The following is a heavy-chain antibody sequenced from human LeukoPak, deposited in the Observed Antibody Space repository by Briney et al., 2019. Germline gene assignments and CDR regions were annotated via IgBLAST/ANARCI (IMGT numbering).Heavy chain of an antibody. CDR2: IYYSGST. V-gene: IGHV4-31*03. Sequence: SETLSLTCTVSGASISSGGYYWSWLRQYPGKGLEWIGCIYYSGSTHYNPSLKSRVTISVDTSKNQFSLKLTSTTAADTAVYYCAREVGDNDYWGQGTLVTVSS. J-gene: IGHJ4*02. D-gene: IGHD1-26*01. CDR3: AREVGDNDY. CDR1: GASISSGGYY.